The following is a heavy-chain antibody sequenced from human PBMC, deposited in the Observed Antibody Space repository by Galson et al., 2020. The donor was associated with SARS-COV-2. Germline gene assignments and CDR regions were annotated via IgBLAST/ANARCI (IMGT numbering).Heavy chain of an antibody. CDR3: ARSNLGYIYYYGMDV. J-gene: IGHJ6*02. CDR2: ISYDGSSE. Sequence: TGGSLRLSCEASGFILSSYAMHWVRQAPGKGLEWVVVISYDGSSEFYADSVKGRFTIYRDNSKNTLYLQMNSLRPEDTAMYYCARSNLGYIYYYGMDVWGQGTTVTVS. V-gene: IGHV3-30*04. CDR1: GFILSSYA. D-gene: IGHD5-12*01.